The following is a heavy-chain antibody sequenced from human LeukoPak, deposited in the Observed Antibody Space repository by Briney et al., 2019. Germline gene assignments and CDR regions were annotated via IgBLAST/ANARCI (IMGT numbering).Heavy chain of an antibody. D-gene: IGHD3-9*01. Sequence: SGGSLRLSCAASGFTFSNAWMSWVRQAPGKGLEWVGRIKSKTDGGTTDYAAPVKGRFTISRDDSKNTLYLQMNSLKTEDTAVYYCTTPADILTGYDYYYGMDVWGQGTTVTVSS. V-gene: IGHV3-15*01. CDR2: IKSKTDGGTT. CDR3: TTPADILTGYDYYYGMDV. CDR1: GFTFSNAW. J-gene: IGHJ6*02.